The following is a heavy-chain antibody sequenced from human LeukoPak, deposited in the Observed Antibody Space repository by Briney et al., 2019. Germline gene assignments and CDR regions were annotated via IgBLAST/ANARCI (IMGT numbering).Heavy chain of an antibody. V-gene: IGHV3-64D*06. Sequence: GGSLRLSCSASGFTFSSYAMHWVRQAPGKRLEYVSAISTNGGSTYYADSVKGRFTISRDNSKNTLYLQMSSLRAEDTAVYYCVKESIAGEPAGDSGYWGQGTLVTVPS. J-gene: IGHJ4*02. CDR3: VKESIAGEPAGDSGY. D-gene: IGHD1-20*01. CDR1: GFTFSSYA. CDR2: ISTNGGST.